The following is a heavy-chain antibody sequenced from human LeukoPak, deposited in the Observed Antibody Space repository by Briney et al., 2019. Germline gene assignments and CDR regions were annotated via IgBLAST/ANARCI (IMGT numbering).Heavy chain of an antibody. CDR3: ARKGAVAGTVDY. CDR1: GFTFSTYW. Sequence: PGGSLRLSCAASGFTFSTYWMHWVRQAPGKGLVWVSRINDDGRSTSYADSVKGRFAISRDNAKNMLYLQMSSLRAEDTAVYYCARKGAVAGTVDYWGQGTLVTVSS. V-gene: IGHV3-74*01. D-gene: IGHD6-19*01. CDR2: INDDGRST. J-gene: IGHJ4*02.